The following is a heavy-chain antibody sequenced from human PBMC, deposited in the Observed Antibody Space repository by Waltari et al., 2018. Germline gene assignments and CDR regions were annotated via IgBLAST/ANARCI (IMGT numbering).Heavy chain of an antibody. Sequence: QVQLVESGGGVVQPGRSLRLSCAASGFTFSTSGMHGVRQAPGSFLEVISPIWSDGSPKYADSVKGRFTVSRDNYKSILYLQMNSLRGEDTGVYFCARGNQLLYGEGHYDYWGHGTLVTVSP. CDR1: GFTFSTSG. D-gene: IGHD2-2*01. J-gene: IGHJ4*01. CDR3: ARGNQLLYGEGHYDY. V-gene: IGHV3-33*01. CDR2: IWSDGSPK.